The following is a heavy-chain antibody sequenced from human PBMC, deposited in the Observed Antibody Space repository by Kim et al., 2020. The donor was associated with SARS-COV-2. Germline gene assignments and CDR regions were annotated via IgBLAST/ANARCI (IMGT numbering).Heavy chain of an antibody. CDR2: ITGSAAGT. Sequence: GGSLRLSCAASKFTFSNYAMSWVRQAPGRELEWVSAITGSAAGTYYADSVKGRFTISRDNSKHTLYLQMDSLRADDTAIYYCVKGSSTSRPYYFDYWGPGTLVTVSS. J-gene: IGHJ4*02. CDR1: KFTFSNYA. D-gene: IGHD2-2*01. V-gene: IGHV3-23*01. CDR3: VKGSSTSRPYYFDY.